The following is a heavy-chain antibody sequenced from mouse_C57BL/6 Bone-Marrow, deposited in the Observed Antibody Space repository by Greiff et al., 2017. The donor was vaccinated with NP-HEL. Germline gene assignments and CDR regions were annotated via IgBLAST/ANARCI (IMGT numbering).Heavy chain of an antibody. CDR2: IDPSDSET. D-gene: IGHD2-3*01. V-gene: IGHV1-52*01. CDR1: GYTFTSYW. CDR3: ARGGDGYYFDY. Sequence: VQLQQPGAELVRPGSSVKLSCTASGYTFTSYWMHWVKQRPIQGLEWIGNIDPSDSETHYNQKFKDKATLTVDKSSSTAYMQLSSLTSEDSAVYYCARGGDGYYFDYWGQGTTLTVSS. J-gene: IGHJ2*01.